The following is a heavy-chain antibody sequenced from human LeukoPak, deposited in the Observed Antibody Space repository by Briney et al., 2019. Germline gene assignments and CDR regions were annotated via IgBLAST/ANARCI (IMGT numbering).Heavy chain of an antibody. D-gene: IGHD6-19*01. V-gene: IGHV3-53*01. CDR1: GFTVSNNY. J-gene: IGHJ4*02. CDR3: ARDATYSSGWYGGRYLDY. Sequence: GGSLRLSCAASGFTVSNNYMTWVRQAPGEGLEWVSLIYSGGTTYYADSVKGRFTISRDNSKNTLYLQMDSLRAEDTGMYYCARDATYSSGWYGGRYLDYWGQGTLVTVSS. CDR2: IYSGGTT.